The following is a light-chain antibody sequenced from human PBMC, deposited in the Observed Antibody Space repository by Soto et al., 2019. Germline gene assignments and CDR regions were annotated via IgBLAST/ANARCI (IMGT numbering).Light chain of an antibody. CDR3: QSYDSSLSGSV. V-gene: IGLV1-40*01. CDR1: SSNIGAGYD. J-gene: IGLJ3*02. CDR2: RNS. Sequence: QSVLTQSPSVSGAPGQRVTISCTGSSSNIGAGYDVHWYQQLPGTAPKLLIYRNSNRPSGVPDRFSGSKSGTSASLAITGLQAEDEADYYRQSYDSSLSGSVFGGGTKLTVL.